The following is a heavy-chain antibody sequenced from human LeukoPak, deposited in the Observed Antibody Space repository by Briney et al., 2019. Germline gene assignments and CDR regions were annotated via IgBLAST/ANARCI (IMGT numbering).Heavy chain of an antibody. CDR1: GFSFSSYG. Sequence: GGSLRLSCIPSGFSFSSYGMHWVRQAPGKGLEWVAVIWSHGNRKHHSDSVEGRFAISRDNSKNILYLQMNNLRAEDTALYYCARDSAADDNDFDVWGQGTMVAVSS. J-gene: IGHJ3*01. D-gene: IGHD6-25*01. CDR2: IWSHGNRK. CDR3: ARDSAADDNDFDV. V-gene: IGHV3-33*01.